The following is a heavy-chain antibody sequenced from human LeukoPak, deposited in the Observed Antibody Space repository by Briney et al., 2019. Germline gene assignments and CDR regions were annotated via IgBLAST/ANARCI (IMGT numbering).Heavy chain of an antibody. CDR3: ATLNYSSGWYVLGKPHYYHYYYMDV. CDR2: FDPEDGET. D-gene: IGHD6-19*01. CDR1: GYTLTELS. V-gene: IGHV1-24*01. Sequence: GASVKVSCKVSGYTLTELSMHWVRQAPGKGLEWMGGFDPEDGETIYAQKFQGRVTMTEDTSTDTAYMELSSLRSEDTAVYYCATLNYSSGWYVLGKPHYYHYYYMDVWGKGTTVTVSS. J-gene: IGHJ6*03.